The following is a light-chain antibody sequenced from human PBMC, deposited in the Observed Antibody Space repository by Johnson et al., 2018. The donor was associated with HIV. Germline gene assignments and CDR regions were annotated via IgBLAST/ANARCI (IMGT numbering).Light chain of an antibody. CDR3: GTWETSLSAGLLYV. Sequence: QSVLTQPPSVSAAPGQKVTSSCSGSSSNIGNNYVSWYQQLPGTAPKLLICENNKRPSGIPDRFSGSKSGTSATLGITGLQTGDEADYYCGTWETSLSAGLLYVFGPGTKVTVL. J-gene: IGLJ1*01. V-gene: IGLV1-51*02. CDR1: SSNIGNNY. CDR2: ENN.